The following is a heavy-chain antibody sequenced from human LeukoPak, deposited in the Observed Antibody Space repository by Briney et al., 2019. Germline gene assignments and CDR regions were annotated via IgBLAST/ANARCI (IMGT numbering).Heavy chain of an antibody. J-gene: IGHJ4*02. V-gene: IGHV1-69*13. D-gene: IGHD6-13*01. CDR2: IIPIFGTA. CDR3: SAAAGSGY. CDR1: GGTFSSYA. Sequence: SVTVSCKASGGTFSSYAISWVRQAPGQGLEWMGGIIPIFGTANYAQRFQGRVTITADESTSTAYMELSSLRSEDTAVYYCSAAAGSGYWGQGTLVTVSS.